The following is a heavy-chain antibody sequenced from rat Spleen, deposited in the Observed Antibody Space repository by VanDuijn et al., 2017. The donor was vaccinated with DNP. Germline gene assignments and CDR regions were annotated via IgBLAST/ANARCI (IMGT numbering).Heavy chain of an antibody. CDR1: GYSITSHY. D-gene: IGHD1-11*01. CDR2: ITYSGST. Sequence: EVQLQESGPGLVKPSQSLSLTCSVTGYSITSHYWGWIRQFPGNEMEWIGHITYSGSTMYNPSLKSRISITRDTSKNQFFLQLNSVTTEDTAAYYCVRQNIVRDWYFDFWGPGAMVPVSS. J-gene: IGHJ1*01. CDR3: VRQNIVRDWYFDF. V-gene: IGHV3-1*01.